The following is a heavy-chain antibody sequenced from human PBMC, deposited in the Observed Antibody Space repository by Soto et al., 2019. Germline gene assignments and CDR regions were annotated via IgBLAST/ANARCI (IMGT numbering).Heavy chain of an antibody. CDR2: NSGGST. J-gene: IGHJ3*01. V-gene: IGHV3-53*01. D-gene: IGHD3-22*01. CDR1: GFTFSSND. CDR3: AARPLLPGAP. Sequence: EVQLVESGGGLIQPGGSLRLSCAASGFTFSSNDMNWVRQAPGKGLEWVSLNSGGSTYYADSVKGRFTISRDNSKHTLYLQMSSLSAEDTAVYYCAARPLLPGAPWGQGTMVTVSS.